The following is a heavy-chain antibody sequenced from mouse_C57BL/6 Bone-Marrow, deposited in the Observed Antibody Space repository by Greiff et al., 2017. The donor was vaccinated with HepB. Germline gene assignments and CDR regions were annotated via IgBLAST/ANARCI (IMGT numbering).Heavy chain of an antibody. V-gene: IGHV5-4*01. CDR2: ISDGGSYT. CDR3: ARELRLRQFAY. D-gene: IGHD3-2*02. Sequence: EVHLVESGGGLVKPGGSLKLSCAASGFTFSSYAMSWVRQTPEKRLEWVATISDGGSYTYYPDNVKGRFTISRDNAKNNLYLQMSHLKSEDTAMYYCARELRLRQFAYWGQGTLVTVSA. J-gene: IGHJ3*01. CDR1: GFTFSSYA.